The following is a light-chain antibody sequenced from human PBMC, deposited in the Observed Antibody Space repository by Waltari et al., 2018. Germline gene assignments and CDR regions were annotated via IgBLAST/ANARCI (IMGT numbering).Light chain of an antibody. V-gene: IGLV3-25*03. Sequence: SYEVTQPPSVSASPGQTARITCSGESLSKQLVYWYHQKSGRYHVLVIFKDTDRASGIPERFSGSTSGKIVTLTINGVQAQDEADYYCQTADLGGDVVFGGGTKLTVL. J-gene: IGLJ2*01. CDR3: QTADLGGDVV. CDR2: KDT. CDR1: SLSKQL.